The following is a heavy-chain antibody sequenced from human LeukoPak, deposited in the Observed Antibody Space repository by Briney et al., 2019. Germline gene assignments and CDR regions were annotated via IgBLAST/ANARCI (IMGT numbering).Heavy chain of an antibody. J-gene: IGHJ5*02. Sequence: GGSLRLSCAASGFTFSNYWMHWVRHAPGKGLVWISRINSDGINTSYADSVKGRFTISRDNAKNTLNLQINSLRAEDTAVYYCARDLGQYYDTSDNWFDPWGQGTLVTVSS. CDR3: ARDLGQYYDTSDNWFDP. V-gene: IGHV3-74*01. D-gene: IGHD3-22*01. CDR2: INSDGINT. CDR1: GFTFSNYW.